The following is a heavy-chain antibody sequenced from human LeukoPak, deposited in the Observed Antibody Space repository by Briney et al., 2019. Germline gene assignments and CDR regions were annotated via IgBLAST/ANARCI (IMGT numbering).Heavy chain of an antibody. CDR3: ARAAPSGQPDY. CDR2: VYYSGST. Sequence: SETLSLTCTVSGGSISGYYWSWIRQPPGKGLEWIGSVYYSGSTYYNPSLKSRVTISVDTSKNQFSLKLSSVTAAGTAVYYCARAAPSGQPDYWGQGTLVTVSS. J-gene: IGHJ4*02. D-gene: IGHD2-15*01. CDR1: GGSISGYY. V-gene: IGHV4-39*07.